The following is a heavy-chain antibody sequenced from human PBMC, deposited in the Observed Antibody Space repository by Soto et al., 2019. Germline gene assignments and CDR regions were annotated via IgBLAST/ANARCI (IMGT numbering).Heavy chain of an antibody. J-gene: IGHJ4*02. CDR2: INPNSGGT. V-gene: IGHV1-2*02. D-gene: IGHD3-3*01. Sequence: ASVKVSCKASGYTFTGYYMHWVRQAPGQGLEWMGWINPNSGGTNYAQKFQGRVTMTRDTSISTAYMELSRLRSDDTAVYYCARARKRLVMIFGVVPPPIDYWGQGTLVTVSS. CDR1: GYTFTGYY. CDR3: ARARKRLVMIFGVVPPPIDY.